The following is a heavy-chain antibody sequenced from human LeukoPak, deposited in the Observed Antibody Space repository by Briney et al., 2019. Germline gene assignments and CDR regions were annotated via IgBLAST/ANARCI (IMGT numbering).Heavy chain of an antibody. Sequence: GGSLRLSCAASGFTFSRYSMNWVRHAPGKGPQWVSYISSSSSAIYYADSVRGRFTISRDNAKNSLYLQMNSLRAEDTAVYYCARSNREFASGSGDFWGQGTLVTVSS. CDR3: ARSNREFASGSGDF. CDR1: GFTFSRYS. J-gene: IGHJ4*02. V-gene: IGHV3-48*04. D-gene: IGHD3-10*01. CDR2: ISSSSSAI.